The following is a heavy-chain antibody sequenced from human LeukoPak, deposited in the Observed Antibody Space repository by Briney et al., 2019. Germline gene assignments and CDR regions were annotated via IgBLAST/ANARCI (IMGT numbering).Heavy chain of an antibody. CDR3: AREGGYCSGGSCYGHWFDP. J-gene: IGHJ5*02. D-gene: IGHD2-15*01. Sequence: PSETLSLTCTVSGYSISSGYYWGWIRQPPGKGLEWIGSIYHSGSTYYNPSLKSRVTISVDTSKNQFSLKLSSVTAADTAVYYCAREGGYCSGGSCYGHWFDPWGQGTLVTVSS. V-gene: IGHV4-38-2*02. CDR1: GYSISSGYY. CDR2: IYHSGST.